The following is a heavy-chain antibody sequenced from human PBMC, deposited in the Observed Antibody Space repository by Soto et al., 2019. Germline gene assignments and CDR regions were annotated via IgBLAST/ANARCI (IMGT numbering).Heavy chain of an antibody. Sequence: ASVKVSCKASGYAFTGYYMHWVRQAPGQGLEWMGWINPNSGGTNYAQKFQGWVTMTRDTSISTAYMELSRLRSDDTAVYYCARGGEGLRFLGGLLYFDNWGKGPLVTVP. CDR1: GYAFTGYY. CDR3: ARGGEGLRFLGGLLYFDN. CDR2: INPNSGGT. V-gene: IGHV1-2*04. D-gene: IGHD3-3*01. J-gene: IGHJ4*02.